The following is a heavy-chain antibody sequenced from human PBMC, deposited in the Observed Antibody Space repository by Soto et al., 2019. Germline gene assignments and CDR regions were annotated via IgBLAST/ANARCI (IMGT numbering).Heavy chain of an antibody. V-gene: IGHV3-23*01. J-gene: IGHJ4*02. CDR3: AKDRDFWSGYLGGDYFDY. D-gene: IGHD3-3*01. CDR1: GFTFSSYA. CDR2: ISGSGGST. Sequence: EVQLLESGGGLVQPGGSLRLSCAASGFTFSSYAMSWVRQAPGKGLEWVSAISGSGGSTYYADSVKGRFTISRDNSKNTLYLQMNSLRAEDTAVYYCAKDRDFWSGYLGGDYFDYWGQGTLVTVSS.